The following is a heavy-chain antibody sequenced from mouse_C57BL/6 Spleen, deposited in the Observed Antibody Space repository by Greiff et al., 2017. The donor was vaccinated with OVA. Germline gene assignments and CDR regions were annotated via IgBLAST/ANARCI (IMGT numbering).Heavy chain of an antibody. J-gene: IGHJ4*01. Sequence: QVQLKESGPELVKPGASVKISCKASGYAFSSSWMNWVKQRPGKGLEWIGRIYPGDGDTNYNGKFKGKATLTADKSSSTAYMQLSSLTSEDSAVYFCAREKAVVAPYYAMDYWGQGTSVTVSS. CDR1: GYAFSSSW. V-gene: IGHV1-82*01. CDR2: IYPGDGDT. CDR3: AREKAVVAPYYAMDY. D-gene: IGHD1-1*01.